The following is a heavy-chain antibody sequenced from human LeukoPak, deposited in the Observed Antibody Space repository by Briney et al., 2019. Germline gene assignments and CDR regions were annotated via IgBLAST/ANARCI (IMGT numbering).Heavy chain of an antibody. Sequence: SETLSLTCAVSGGSISSGGYSWSWIRQPPGKGLEWIGYIYHSGSTYYNPSLKSRVTISVDRSKNQFSLKLSSVTAADTAVYYCARAAMGSDFGYWGQGTLVTVSS. CDR1: GGSISSGGYS. CDR3: ARAAMGSDFGY. CDR2: IYHSGST. V-gene: IGHV4-30-2*01. D-gene: IGHD3-10*01. J-gene: IGHJ4*02.